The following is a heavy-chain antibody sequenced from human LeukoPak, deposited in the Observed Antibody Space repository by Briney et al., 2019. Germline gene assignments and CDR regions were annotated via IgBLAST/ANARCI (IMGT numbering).Heavy chain of an antibody. J-gene: IGHJ1*01. Sequence: SGPTLVKPTQTLTLTCTFSGFSLSTSGLGVGWIRQPPGKALEWLALIYWDDDKRYSPSLKSRLTITKDTSKNQVVLTMTNMDPVDTATYYCAHSLYGDYVPEYFQHWGQGTLVTVSS. CDR1: GFSLSTSGLG. CDR3: AHSLYGDYVPEYFQH. V-gene: IGHV2-5*02. CDR2: IYWDDDK. D-gene: IGHD4-17*01.